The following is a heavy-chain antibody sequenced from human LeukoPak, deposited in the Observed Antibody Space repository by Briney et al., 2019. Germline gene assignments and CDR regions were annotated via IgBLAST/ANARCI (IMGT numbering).Heavy chain of an antibody. Sequence: GGSLRLSCAASGFTVSSNYISWVRQAPGKGLEWVSATSGSGGSTYYADSVKGRFTISRDNSKNTLYLQINSLRAEDTAVYYCAKDLSWGLDYWGQGTLVTVSS. CDR2: TSGSGGST. J-gene: IGHJ4*02. V-gene: IGHV3-23*01. CDR1: GFTVSSNY. D-gene: IGHD7-27*01. CDR3: AKDLSWGLDY.